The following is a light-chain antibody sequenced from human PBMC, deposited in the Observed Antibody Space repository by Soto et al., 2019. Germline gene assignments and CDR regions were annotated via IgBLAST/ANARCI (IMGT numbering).Light chain of an antibody. V-gene: IGKV1-39*01. CDR2: AAS. J-gene: IGKJ5*01. CDR1: QSISSY. Sequence: DIQMTQSPSYLSASVGDRVTITCRASQSISSYLNWYQQKPGKAPKLLIYAASSLQSGVPSRFSGSGSGTDFTLTISSLQPEDFATYYCQQSYSTPITLGQGTRLEIK. CDR3: QQSYSTPIT.